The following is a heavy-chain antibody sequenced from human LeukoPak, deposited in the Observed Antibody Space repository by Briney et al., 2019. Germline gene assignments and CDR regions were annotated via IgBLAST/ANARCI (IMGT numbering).Heavy chain of an antibody. V-gene: IGHV1-18*01. Sequence: SVKVSCKASGYTFTSYGICWVRQPPRQGLEWMEWISAYNANTHHAQKLQARVTTTTSTSTSTGYMELRSLTSDDTAVYYCAREVDTAMELAFDYWGQGTLVTVSS. CDR2: ISAYNANT. J-gene: IGHJ4*02. CDR1: GYTFTSYG. CDR3: AREVDTAMELAFDY. D-gene: IGHD5-18*01.